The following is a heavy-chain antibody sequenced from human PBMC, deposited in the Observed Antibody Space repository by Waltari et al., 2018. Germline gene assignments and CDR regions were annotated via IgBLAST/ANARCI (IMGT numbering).Heavy chain of an antibody. CDR3: ARDPLHYYGSGSLYYFDY. CDR1: GFPFSSYS. J-gene: IGHJ4*02. Sequence: EVQLVESGGGLVKPGGSLRLSCAASGFPFSSYSINWVRQAPGKGLEWVSCITSSSSYIYYTDSVKGRFTISRDNAKNSLYLQMNSLRAEDTAVYYCARDPLHYYGSGSLYYFDYWGQGTLVTVSS. V-gene: IGHV3-21*01. CDR2: ITSSSSYI. D-gene: IGHD3-10*01.